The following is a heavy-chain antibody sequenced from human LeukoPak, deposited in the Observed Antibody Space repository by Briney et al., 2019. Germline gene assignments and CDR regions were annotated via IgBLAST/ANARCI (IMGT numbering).Heavy chain of an antibody. D-gene: IGHD2-2*01. CDR1: GGSISGFH. CDR2: IYYSGST. V-gene: IGHV4-59*01. Sequence: PSETLSLTCTVSGGSISGFHWSWTRQPPGKGLEWIGYIYYSGSTDYNPSLNSRVTISLDTSKKQFSLKMSSVTAADTAVYYCARDLSYCSSTSCYGYIDVWGKGTTVTVSS. J-gene: IGHJ6*03. CDR3: ARDLSYCSSTSCYGYIDV.